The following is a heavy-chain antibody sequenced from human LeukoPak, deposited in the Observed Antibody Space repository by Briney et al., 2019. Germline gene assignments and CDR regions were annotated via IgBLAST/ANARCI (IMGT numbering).Heavy chain of an antibody. D-gene: IGHD2-15*01. CDR1: GYTLTSYG. CDR2: ISVNNAKT. CDR3: ARVGYCSGGSCCPDY. J-gene: IGHJ4*02. V-gene: IGHV1-18*01. Sequence: ASVKVSCKASGYTLTSYGFSWERQPPAQGLEWMGWISVNNAKTNYAQKFQGRVTMTTDTSTTTGYMELRSLTSDDTAVYYCARVGYCSGGSCCPDYWGEGTLVTVPS.